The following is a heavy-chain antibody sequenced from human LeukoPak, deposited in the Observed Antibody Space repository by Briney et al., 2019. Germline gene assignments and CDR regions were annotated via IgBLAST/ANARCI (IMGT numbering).Heavy chain of an antibody. J-gene: IGHJ4*02. CDR3: ARPNYDFWSGYNYYFDY. CDR2: INSDGSST. D-gene: IGHD3-3*01. Sequence: GGSLRLSCAASGFTFSSYWMHWVRQAPGKGLVWVSRINSDGSSTSYADSVKGRFTISRDNAKSTLYLQMNSLRAEDTAVYYCARPNYDFWSGYNYYFDYWGQGTLVTVSS. V-gene: IGHV3-74*01. CDR1: GFTFSSYW.